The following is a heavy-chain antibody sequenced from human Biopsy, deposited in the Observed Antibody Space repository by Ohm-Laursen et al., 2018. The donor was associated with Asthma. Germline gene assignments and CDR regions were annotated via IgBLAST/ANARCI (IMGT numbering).Heavy chain of an antibody. Sequence: VKISCKSLGGTFNTYVIGWVRQAPGQRLEWMGGINSVFGTTTYPQKFQDRVTITADDSTSTVYMELSSLRSEDTAAYYCARKAGSCISRTCYSLDFWGQGTLVTVSS. CDR2: INSVFGTT. CDR3: ARKAGSCISRTCYSLDF. V-gene: IGHV1-69*13. CDR1: GGTFNTYV. J-gene: IGHJ4*02. D-gene: IGHD2-2*01.